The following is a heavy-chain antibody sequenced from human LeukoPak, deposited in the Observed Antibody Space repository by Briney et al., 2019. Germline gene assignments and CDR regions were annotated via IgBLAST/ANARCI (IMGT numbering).Heavy chain of an antibody. CDR2: IIPIFGTA. V-gene: IGHV1-69*05. J-gene: IGHJ4*02. Sequence: SVKVSCKASGGTFSSYAISWVRQAPGQGLEWMGRIIPIFGTANYAQKFRGRVTITTDESTSTAYMELSSLRSEDTAVYYCARSMVASYYFDYWGQGTLVTVSS. D-gene: IGHD4/OR15-4a*01. CDR3: ARSMVASYYFDY. CDR1: GGTFSSYA.